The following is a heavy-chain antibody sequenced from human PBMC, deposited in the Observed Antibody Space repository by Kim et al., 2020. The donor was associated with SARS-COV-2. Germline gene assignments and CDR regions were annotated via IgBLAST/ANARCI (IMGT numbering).Heavy chain of an antibody. CDR1: GFTFSSYW. D-gene: IGHD6-19*01. Sequence: GGSLRLSCAASGFTFSSYWLTWVRQAPGKGLEWVANIKQDGNQKYYVDSVKGRFTISRDNAKNSLYLQMNSLRAEDTAVYYCARDGDLYSSGKDAFDFWG. CDR3: ARDGDLYSSGKDAFDF. V-gene: IGHV3-7*01. CDR2: IKQDGNQK. J-gene: IGHJ3*01.